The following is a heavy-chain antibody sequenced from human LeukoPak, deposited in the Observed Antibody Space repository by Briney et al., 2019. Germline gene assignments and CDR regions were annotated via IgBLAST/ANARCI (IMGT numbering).Heavy chain of an antibody. J-gene: IGHJ4*02. D-gene: IGHD1-26*01. Sequence: GGSLRLSCAGSGFTFSSYWMSWVRQAPGKGLEWVSYISSSSSTIYYADSVKGRFTISRDNAKNSLYLQMNSLRAEDTAVYYCARAGIVGATDYWGQGTLVTVSS. CDR3: ARAGIVGATDY. CDR1: GFTFSSYW. CDR2: ISSSSSTI. V-gene: IGHV3-48*01.